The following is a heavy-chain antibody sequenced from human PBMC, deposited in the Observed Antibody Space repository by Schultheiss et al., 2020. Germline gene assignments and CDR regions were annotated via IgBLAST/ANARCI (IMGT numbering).Heavy chain of an antibody. CDR2: IYHGGTT. CDR3: ARHSEFSRGAFDI. V-gene: IGHV4-39*01. Sequence: GSLRLSCTVSGDSISSSIYYWGWIRQTPGKGLEWIGTIYHGGTTYYNPSLKSRVTQSIDMSNNQFSLKLNSVTAADTAVYYCARHSEFSRGAFDIWGQGTMVTVSS. D-gene: IGHD1-14*01. CDR1: GDSISSSIYY. J-gene: IGHJ3*02.